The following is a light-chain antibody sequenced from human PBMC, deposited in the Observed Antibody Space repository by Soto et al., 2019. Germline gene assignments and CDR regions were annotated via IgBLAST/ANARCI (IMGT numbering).Light chain of an antibody. Sequence: QSVLTQPPSVSAAPGQKVTISCSGSSSNIGSNSVSWYRHLPGTAPKLLIYDNNKRPSGIPDRFSGSKSGTSATLGITGLQTGDEADYYCGAWDNSLSAYAFGNGTKVTVL. CDR2: DNN. CDR1: SSNIGSNS. J-gene: IGLJ1*01. V-gene: IGLV1-51*01. CDR3: GAWDNSLSAYA.